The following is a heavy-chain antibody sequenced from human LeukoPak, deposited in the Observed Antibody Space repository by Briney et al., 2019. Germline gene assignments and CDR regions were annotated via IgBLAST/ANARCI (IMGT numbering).Heavy chain of an antibody. V-gene: IGHV3-33*06. D-gene: IGHD5-18*01. Sequence: PGRSLRLSCTAPGFTFSSYAIHWIRQAPGKGLEWVALVWHDGSNKYYADSVKGRFTISRDNSKNTLYLQMNSLRAEDTAVYYCAKGEGSYGYYYYGMDVWGQGTTVTVSS. J-gene: IGHJ6*02. CDR1: GFTFSSYA. CDR3: AKGEGSYGYYYYGMDV. CDR2: VWHDGSNK.